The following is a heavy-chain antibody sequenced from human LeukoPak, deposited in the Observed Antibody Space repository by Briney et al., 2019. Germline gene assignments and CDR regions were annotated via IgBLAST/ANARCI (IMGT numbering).Heavy chain of an antibody. CDR1: GYTFTSYA. CDR2: INAGNGNT. J-gene: IGHJ5*02. Sequence: ASVKVSCKASGYTFTSYAMHWVRQAPGQRLEWMGWINAGNGNTKYSQKFQGRVTITRDTSASTAYMELSSLRSEDTAVYYCASGVLHGPGTTSWFDPWGQGTLVTVSS. CDR3: ASGVLHGPGTTSWFDP. D-gene: IGHD3-10*01. V-gene: IGHV1-3*01.